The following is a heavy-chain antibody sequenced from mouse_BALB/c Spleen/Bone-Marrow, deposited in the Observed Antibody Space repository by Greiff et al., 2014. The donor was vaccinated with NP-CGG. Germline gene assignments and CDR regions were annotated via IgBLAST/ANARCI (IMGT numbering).Heavy chain of an antibody. Sequence: EVKLVESGGGLVQPGGSRKISCAASGFTFSSFGMHWVRQAPEKGLEWVAYISSGSSTIYYADTVKGRFTISRDNPKNTLFLQMTSLRSEDTAMYYCARGAYYYGSSYDSTDYPCQGPSLTAPS. CDR3: ARGAYYYGSSYDSTDY. J-gene: IGHJ4*01. D-gene: IGHD1-1*01. V-gene: IGHV5-17*02. CDR2: ISSGSSTI. CDR1: GFTFSSFG.